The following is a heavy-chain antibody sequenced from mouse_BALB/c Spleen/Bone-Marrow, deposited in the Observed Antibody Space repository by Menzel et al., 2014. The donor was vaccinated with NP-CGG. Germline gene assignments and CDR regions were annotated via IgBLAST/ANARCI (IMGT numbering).Heavy chain of an antibody. CDR2: ILPGSGST. CDR1: GYTLSSYW. CDR3: ARKEGYDGYPDY. J-gene: IGHJ2*01. V-gene: IGHV1-9*01. Sequence: QVQLQQSGAELMKPGASVKISCKATGYTLSSYWIEWVKQRPGHGLEWIGEILPGSGSTNYNEKFKGKATFTADTSSNTAYMQLSSLTSEDSAVYYCARKEGYDGYPDYWGQGTTLTVSS. D-gene: IGHD2-3*01.